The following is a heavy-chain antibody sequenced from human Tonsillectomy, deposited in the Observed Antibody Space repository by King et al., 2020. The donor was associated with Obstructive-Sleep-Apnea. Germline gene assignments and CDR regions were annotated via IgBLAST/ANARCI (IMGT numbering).Heavy chain of an antibody. Sequence: QLQESGPGLVKPSETLSHNCTVSGGSINSNYWNWIRQTPGKGLEWFSYIYYSGTTNSNPSLKSRVTISVDTSKNQFSLKLRTVTSADTAIYYCARDVMAGGPFYLWGQGILVTVSS. J-gene: IGHJ5*02. D-gene: IGHD6-19*01. V-gene: IGHV4-59*01. CDR1: GGSINSNY. CDR3: ARDVMAGGPFYL. CDR2: IYYSGTT.